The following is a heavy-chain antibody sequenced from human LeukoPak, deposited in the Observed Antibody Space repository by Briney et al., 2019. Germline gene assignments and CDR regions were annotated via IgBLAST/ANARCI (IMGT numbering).Heavy chain of an antibody. D-gene: IGHD3-3*01. J-gene: IGHJ6*02. CDR2: IYYSGST. V-gene: IGHV4-39*01. CDR1: GGSISSSSYY. CDR3: ARQRFLELTNYCYYYGMDV. Sequence: KSSETLSLTCTVSGGSISSSSYYWGWIRQPPGKGLEWIGSIYYSGSTYYNPSLKSRVTISVDTSKNQFSLKLSSVTAADTAVYYCARQRFLELTNYCYYYGMDVWGQGTTVTVSS.